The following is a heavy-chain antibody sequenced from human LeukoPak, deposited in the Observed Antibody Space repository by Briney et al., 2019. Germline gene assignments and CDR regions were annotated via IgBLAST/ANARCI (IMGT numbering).Heavy chain of an antibody. V-gene: IGHV1-69*05. CDR2: RIPIFDTT. CDR1: GGTFSNYV. CDR3: ARVVADSSGWETLDY. D-gene: IGHD6-19*01. J-gene: IGHJ4*02. Sequence: SVKVSCKASGGTFSNYVINWVRQAPGQGLEWMGGRIPIFDTTNYAQKFQGRVTMTRDTSTSTVYMELSSLRSEDTAVYYCARVVADSSGWETLDYWGQGTLVTVSS.